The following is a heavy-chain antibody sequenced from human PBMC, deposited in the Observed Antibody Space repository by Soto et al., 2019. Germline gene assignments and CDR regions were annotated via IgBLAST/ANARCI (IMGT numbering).Heavy chain of an antibody. CDR2: VYSSGTT. V-gene: IGHV4-4*07. CDR3: ARDIGSYAYGEGY. CDR1: GGSINIYW. J-gene: IGHJ4*02. Sequence: SETLSLTCSVSGGSINIYWWSCIRQPAGKGLEWIGRVYSSGTTDYNPSLNSRATRAVETSKNQFSLKLSSVTAADTAVYYCARDIGSYAYGEGYWGQGIQVTVS. D-gene: IGHD3-10*01.